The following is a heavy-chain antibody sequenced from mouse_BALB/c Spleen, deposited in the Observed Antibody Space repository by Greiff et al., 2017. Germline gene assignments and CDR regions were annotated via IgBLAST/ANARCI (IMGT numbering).Heavy chain of an antibody. CDR3: ARRGNRYYFDD. Sequence: QVQLKESGPGLVAPSQSLSITCTVSGFSLTGYGVNWVRQPPGKGLEWLGMIWGDGSTDNNSALKSRLSTSKDNSKSQVFLKMKSLQTDDTARYYCARRGNRYYFDDWGQGTTLTVSS. D-gene: IGHD2-1*01. J-gene: IGHJ2*01. CDR1: GFSLTGYG. V-gene: IGHV2-6-7*01. CDR2: IWGDGST.